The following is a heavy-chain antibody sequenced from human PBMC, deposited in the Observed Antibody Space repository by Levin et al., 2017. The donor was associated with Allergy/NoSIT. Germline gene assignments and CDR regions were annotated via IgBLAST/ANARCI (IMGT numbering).Heavy chain of an antibody. CDR1: GYTFTHYA. J-gene: IGHJ4*02. CDR2: INTNTGNP. D-gene: IGHD4-11*01. Sequence: ASVKVSCKASGYTFTHYAINWVRQAPGHGLEWMGWINTNTGNPTYAQGFTGRFVFSLDTPVSTAYLQISSLKTEDTALYYCARAPSNYFDYWGQGTLVTVSS. V-gene: IGHV7-4-1*02. CDR3: ARAPSNYFDY.